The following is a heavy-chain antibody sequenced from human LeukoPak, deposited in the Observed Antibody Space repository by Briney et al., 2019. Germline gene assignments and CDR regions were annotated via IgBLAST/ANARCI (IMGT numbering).Heavy chain of an antibody. D-gene: IGHD3-3*01. Sequence: PSETLSLTCAVYGGSFSGYYWSWIRQPPGKGLEWIGEISHSGSTNYNPSLKSRVTISVDTSKNQFSLKLSSVTAADTAVYYCARGLAIFGVARMDVWGQGTTVTVSS. J-gene: IGHJ6*02. CDR1: GGSFSGYY. V-gene: IGHV4-34*01. CDR2: ISHSGST. CDR3: ARGLAIFGVARMDV.